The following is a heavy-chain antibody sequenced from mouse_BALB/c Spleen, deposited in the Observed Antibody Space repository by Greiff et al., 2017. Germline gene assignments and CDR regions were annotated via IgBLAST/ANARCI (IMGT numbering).Heavy chain of an antibody. Sequence: EVQLVESGGDLVKPGGSLKLSCAASGFTFSSYGMSWVRQTPDKRLEWVATISSGGSYTYYPDSVKGRFTISRDNAKNTLYLQMSSLKSEDTAMYYCARLSTATDYWGQGTTLTVSS. CDR3: ARLSTATDY. J-gene: IGHJ2*01. V-gene: IGHV5-6*01. CDR2: ISSGGSYT. D-gene: IGHD1-2*01. CDR1: GFTFSSYG.